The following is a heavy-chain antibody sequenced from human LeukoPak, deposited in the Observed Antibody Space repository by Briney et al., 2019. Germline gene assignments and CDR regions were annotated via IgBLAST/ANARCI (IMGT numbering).Heavy chain of an antibody. CDR3: AKDISKQWLVGDFDY. CDR1: GFTFDDYA. Sequence: QAGGSLRLSCAASGFTFDDYAVHWVRQAPGKGLEWVSGISWNSGSIGYADSVKGRFTISRDNAKNSLYLQMNSLRAEDTALYYCAKDISKQWLVGDFDYWGQGTLVTVSS. CDR2: ISWNSGSI. V-gene: IGHV3-9*01. J-gene: IGHJ4*02. D-gene: IGHD6-19*01.